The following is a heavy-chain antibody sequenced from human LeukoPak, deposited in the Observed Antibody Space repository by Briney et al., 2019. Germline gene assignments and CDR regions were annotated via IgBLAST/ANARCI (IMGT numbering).Heavy chain of an antibody. D-gene: IGHD3-3*01. CDR3: AKAAYDFWSGYLLGY. CDR1: GFTFSSYA. Sequence: PGRSLRLSCAASGFTFSSYAMHWVRQAPGKGLEWVAVISYDGSNKYYADSVKGRFTISRDNSKNTLYLQMNSLRAEDTAVYYCAKAAYDFWSGYLLGYWGQGTLVTVSS. CDR2: ISYDGSNK. V-gene: IGHV3-30*04. J-gene: IGHJ4*02.